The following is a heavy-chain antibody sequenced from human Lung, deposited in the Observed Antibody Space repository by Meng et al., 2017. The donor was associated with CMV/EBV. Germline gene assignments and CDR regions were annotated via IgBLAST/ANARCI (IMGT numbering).Heavy chain of an antibody. CDR3: ARGFYDFWSGFGAVDY. J-gene: IGHJ4*02. V-gene: IGHV4-61*01. CDR1: GGSVSTSSSY. Sequence: GSLRLXRTVSGGSVSTSSSYWSWIRQPPGKGLEWIGFIYNSGSTNDNPSLKSRVTISVDTSKNQFSLKLTSVTVADTAVYYCARGFYDFWSGFGAVDYWGQGVLVTVSS. D-gene: IGHD3-3*01. CDR2: IYNSGST.